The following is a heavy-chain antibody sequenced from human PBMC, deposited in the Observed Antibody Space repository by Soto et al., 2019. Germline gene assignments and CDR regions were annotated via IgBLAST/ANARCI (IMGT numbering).Heavy chain of an antibody. D-gene: IGHD5-12*01. V-gene: IGHV1-69*01. CDR3: ARDSWLRNYYYYYGMDV. Sequence: QVQLVQSGAEVKKPGSSVKVSCKASGGTFSSYAISWVRQAPGQGLEWMGGIIPIFGTANYAQKFQGRVTITADESTSKAYMELSSLRSEDTAVYYCARDSWLRNYYYYYGMDVWGQGTTVTVSS. CDR2: IIPIFGTA. J-gene: IGHJ6*02. CDR1: GGTFSSYA.